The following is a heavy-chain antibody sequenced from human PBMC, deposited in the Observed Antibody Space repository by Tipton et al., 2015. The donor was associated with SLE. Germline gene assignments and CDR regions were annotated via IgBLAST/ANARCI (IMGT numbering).Heavy chain of an antibody. CDR2: IYYSGST. CDR3: ASSGTSWYIGWFDP. J-gene: IGHJ5*02. D-gene: IGHD6-13*01. CDR1: GGSISSLY. Sequence: TLSLTCTVSGGSISSLYWSWIRQPPGKGLEWIGYIYYSGSTNYNPSLKSRITISVDRSKNQFSLNLTSVTAADTGVYYCASSGTSWYIGWFDPWGQGALVTISS. V-gene: IGHV4-59*11.